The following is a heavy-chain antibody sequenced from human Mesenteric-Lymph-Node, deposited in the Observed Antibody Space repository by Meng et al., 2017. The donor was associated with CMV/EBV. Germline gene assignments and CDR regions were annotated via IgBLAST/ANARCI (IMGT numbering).Heavy chain of an antibody. Sequence: ASVKVSCKASGYTFTSYDINWVRQATGQGLEWVGRMNPNSGNTGYAQKFQGRVTITRNTSISTVYMELNSLRSEDTAVYYCASFDPTTGDGIYYYGLDVWGQGTTVTVSS. CDR1: GYTFTSYD. D-gene: IGHD5-24*01. CDR2: MNPNSGNT. CDR3: ASFDPTTGDGIYYYGLDV. J-gene: IGHJ6*02. V-gene: IGHV1-8*03.